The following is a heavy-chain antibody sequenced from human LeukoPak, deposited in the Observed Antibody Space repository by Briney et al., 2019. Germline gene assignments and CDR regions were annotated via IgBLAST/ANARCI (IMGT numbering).Heavy chain of an antibody. CDR1: GGXVSSGSYY. CDR2: IYYSGSN. V-gene: IGHV4-61*01. CDR3: ARDGPIVVVPAAYPYWYSDL. Sequence: PSETLSLTCTVSGGXVSSGSYYWSWIRQPPGKGLEWIGYIYYSGSNNYNPSLKSRVTISVDTSKNQFSLKLSSVTAADTAVYYCARDGPIVVVPAAYPYWYSDLWGRGTLVTVSS. J-gene: IGHJ2*01. D-gene: IGHD2-2*01.